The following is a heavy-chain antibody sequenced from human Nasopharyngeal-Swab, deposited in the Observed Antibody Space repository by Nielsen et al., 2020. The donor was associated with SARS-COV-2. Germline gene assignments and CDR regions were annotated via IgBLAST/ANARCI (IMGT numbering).Heavy chain of an antibody. J-gene: IGHJ4*02. D-gene: IGHD3-3*01. CDR2: ISGSGGST. V-gene: IGHV3-23*01. CDR1: GLTFSTYA. Sequence: GASLRLSCAASGLTFSTYAMSCVRQAPGKGLEWVPAISGSGGSTYHADSVKGRFTISRDNSKNTLYLQMNSLRAEDTAVYYCAKRGWESGYYDFWSGYYTGPSGIDYWGQGTLVTVSS. CDR3: AKRGWESGYYDFWSGYYTGPSGIDY.